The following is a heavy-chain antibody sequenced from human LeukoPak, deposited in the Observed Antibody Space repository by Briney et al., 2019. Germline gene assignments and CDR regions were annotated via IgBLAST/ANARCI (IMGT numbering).Heavy chain of an antibody. Sequence: SETLSLTCTVSGGSISSYYWSWIRQPPGKGLEWIGYIYYSGSPNYNPSLKSRVTISVDTSKNQFSLRLSSVTAADTAVYYCARDYSGYYDSSGIFDYWGQGTLVTVSS. D-gene: IGHD3-22*01. CDR3: ARDYSGYYDSSGIFDY. V-gene: IGHV4-59*12. CDR2: IYYSGSP. CDR1: GGSISSYY. J-gene: IGHJ4*02.